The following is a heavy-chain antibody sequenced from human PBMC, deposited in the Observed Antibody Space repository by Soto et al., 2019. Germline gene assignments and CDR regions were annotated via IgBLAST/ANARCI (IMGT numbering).Heavy chain of an antibody. CDR3: TTGVGATGFDYYYNGTDV. CDR2: VKSKSDGKAT. J-gene: IGHJ6*02. CDR1: GFTFRNAW. Sequence: EAQLVESGGGVVKPGRSLRLSCGASGFTFRNAWMSWVRQAPGKGLEWVAWVKSKSDGKATDYGAHVKGSFIISRDDSNNTLYLQLNSWQSEDTGVYYCTTGVGATGFDYYYNGTDVWGRGTTVTVSS. V-gene: IGHV3-15*01. D-gene: IGHD1-26*01.